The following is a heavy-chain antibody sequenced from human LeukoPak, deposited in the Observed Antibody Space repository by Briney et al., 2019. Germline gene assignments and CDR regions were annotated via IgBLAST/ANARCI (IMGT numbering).Heavy chain of an antibody. D-gene: IGHD5-24*01. Sequence: SETLSLTCTVSGGSISSYYWSWIRQPPGKGLEWIGYIYYSGSTNYNPSLKSRVTISVDTSKNQFSLKLSSVTAADTAVYYCARRFHPTRRGWLQSYAFDIWGQGQWSPSLQ. V-gene: IGHV4-59*01. CDR1: GGSISSYY. J-gene: IGHJ3*02. CDR3: ARRFHPTRRGWLQSYAFDI. CDR2: IYYSGST.